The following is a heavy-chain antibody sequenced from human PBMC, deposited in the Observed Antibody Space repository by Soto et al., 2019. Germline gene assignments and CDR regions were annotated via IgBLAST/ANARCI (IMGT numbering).Heavy chain of an antibody. CDR2: IYYSGST. V-gene: IGHV4-31*03. CDR1: GGSISSGGYY. CDR3: ARLNWDGGY. Sequence: SETLSLTCTVSGGSISSGGYYWSWIRQHPGKGLEWIGYIYYSGSTYYNPSLKSRVSIPVDTSKNQFSLKLSSVTAADTAVYYCARLNWDGGYWGQGTLVTVSS. J-gene: IGHJ4*02. D-gene: IGHD1-20*01.